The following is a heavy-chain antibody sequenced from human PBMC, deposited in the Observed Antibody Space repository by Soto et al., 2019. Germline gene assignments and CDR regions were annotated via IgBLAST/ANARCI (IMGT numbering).Heavy chain of an antibody. D-gene: IGHD3-22*01. Sequence: GGSLRLSCAASGFTFSSYAMSWVRRAPGKGLEWVSAISGSGGSTYYADSVKGRFTISRDNSKNTLYLQMNSLRAEDTAVYYCAKGRGYYDSSGYYSAGAFDIWGQGTMVTVSS. V-gene: IGHV3-23*01. J-gene: IGHJ3*02. CDR2: ISGSGGST. CDR3: AKGRGYYDSSGYYSAGAFDI. CDR1: GFTFSSYA.